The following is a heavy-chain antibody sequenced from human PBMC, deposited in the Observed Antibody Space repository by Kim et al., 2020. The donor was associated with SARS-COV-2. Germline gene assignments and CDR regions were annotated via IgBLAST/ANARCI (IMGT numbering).Heavy chain of an antibody. CDR1: GYTFTSYD. V-gene: IGHV1-8*02. D-gene: IGHD3-22*01. J-gene: IGHJ6*04. CDR2: MNLNSGNT. CDR3: ARAETNSTMVVVVITQKYYYYGMDV. Sequence: ASVKVSCKASGYTFTSYDINWVRQATGQGLEWMGWMNLNSGNTGYAQKFQGRVTMTRNTYISTAYMELSSLRSEDTAVYYCARAETNSTMVVVVITQKYYYYGMDVWGKGTTVTVSS.